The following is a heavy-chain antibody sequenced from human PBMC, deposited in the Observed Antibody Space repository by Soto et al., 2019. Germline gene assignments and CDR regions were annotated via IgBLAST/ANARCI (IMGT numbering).Heavy chain of an antibody. CDR2: SRIKANNYIS. Sequence: PGGSLRLSCATSGFIFSDHYLDWVRQAPGRGLEWVGRSRIKANNYISQYAASVQGRFSISRDESKQSLFLEMNSLKTEDTAVYYCVRGFNSFDSWGQGTLVTVS. V-gene: IGHV3-72*01. CDR3: VRGFNSFDS. J-gene: IGHJ4*02. CDR1: GFIFSDHY.